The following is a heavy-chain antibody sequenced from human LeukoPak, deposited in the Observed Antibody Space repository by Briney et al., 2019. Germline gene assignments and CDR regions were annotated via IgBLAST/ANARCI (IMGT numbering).Heavy chain of an antibody. CDR2: IIPIFGTA. CDR1: GGTFSSYA. CDR3: ARSYYDSSGYYPFDY. D-gene: IGHD3-22*01. Sequence: SVRVSCKASGGTFSSYAISWVRQAPGQGLEWMGGIIPIFGTANYAQKFQGRVTITADESTSTAYMELSSLRSEDTAMYYCARSYYDSSGYYPFDYWGQGTLVTVSS. V-gene: IGHV1-69*13. J-gene: IGHJ4*02.